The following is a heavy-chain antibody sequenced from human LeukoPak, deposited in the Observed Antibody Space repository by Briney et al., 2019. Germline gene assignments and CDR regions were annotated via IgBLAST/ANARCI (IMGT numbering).Heavy chain of an antibody. J-gene: IGHJ4*02. D-gene: IGHD1-26*01. CDR3: ASGSYSGRHNS. CDR1: SGSISSSSYY. V-gene: IGHV4-39*01. CDR2: IYYSGST. Sequence: PSETLSLTCTVSSGSISSSSYYWGWIRQPPGKGVEWIGSIYYSGSTYYNPSLKSRVTISVDTSKNQFSLKLSSETAADTAVYYCASGSYSGRHNSWGQGTLVTVSS.